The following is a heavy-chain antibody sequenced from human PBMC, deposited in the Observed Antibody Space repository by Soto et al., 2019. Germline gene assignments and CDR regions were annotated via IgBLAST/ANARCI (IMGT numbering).Heavy chain of an antibody. D-gene: IGHD6-13*01. Sequence: EVQLVESGGGLIQPGGSLRLSCAASGFTVSSNYMSWVRQAPGKGLEWVSVIYSGGSTYYADSVKGRFTISRDNSKSTLYLQMNSLRAEDTAVYYCARDIAAAAFDYWGQGTLVTVSS. CDR1: GFTVSSNY. V-gene: IGHV3-53*01. J-gene: IGHJ4*02. CDR2: IYSGGST. CDR3: ARDIAAAAFDY.